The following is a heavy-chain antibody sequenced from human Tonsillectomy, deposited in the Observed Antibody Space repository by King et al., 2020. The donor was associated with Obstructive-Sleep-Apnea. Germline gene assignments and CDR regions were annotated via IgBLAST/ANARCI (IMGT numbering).Heavy chain of an antibody. CDR3: ARDVSGLGFGY. CDR2: ISTYNGDT. CDR1: GYTFSSYG. V-gene: IGHV1-18*01. J-gene: IGHJ4*02. Sequence: QLVQSGAEVKKPGASVKVSCNASGYTFSSYGISWVRQAPGQGLEVMGWISTYNGDTKYPQNLQGRVTMTTDTPTNTAYMELRGLKSDDTAVYYCARDVSGLGFGYWGQGTLVTVSS. D-gene: IGHD3-10*01.